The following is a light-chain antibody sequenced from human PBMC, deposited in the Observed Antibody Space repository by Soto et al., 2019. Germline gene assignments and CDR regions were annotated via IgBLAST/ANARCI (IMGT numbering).Light chain of an antibody. V-gene: IGKV3-15*01. J-gene: IGKJ1*01. CDR1: QSVSSN. CDR3: QQYNNWWT. Sequence: EIVLTQSPAPLSVSPGERATLSCRASQSVSSNLAWYQQKPGQAPRLLIYGASTRATGIPARFSGSGSGTEFTLTIRSLQSEDFAVYYCQQYNNWWTFGQGTKVEIK. CDR2: GAS.